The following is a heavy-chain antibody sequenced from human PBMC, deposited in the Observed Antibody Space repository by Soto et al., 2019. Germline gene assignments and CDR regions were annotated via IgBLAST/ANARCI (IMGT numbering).Heavy chain of an antibody. CDR3: VSPHSESSNAFDL. V-gene: IGHV3-30*04. Sequence: GGSLRLSCAASGFSFSHYAMHWVRQPPGKGLEWVALISYDGENQYFTDSVRGRFTISRDNSKTAVYLEMNDLRLDDTATYYCVSPHSESSNAFDLWGQGTLVTVSA. CDR1: GFSFSHYA. J-gene: IGHJ5*02. CDR2: ISYDGENQ. D-gene: IGHD3-10*01.